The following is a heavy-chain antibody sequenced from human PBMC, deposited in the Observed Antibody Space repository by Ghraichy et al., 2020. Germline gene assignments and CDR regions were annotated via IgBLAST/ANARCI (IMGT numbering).Heavy chain of an antibody. CDR2: ITSSTSYI. J-gene: IGHJ6*01. CDR3: SRVFGAGTPLLYQMDV. D-gene: IGHD6-13*01. Sequence: GGSLRLSCVASGLMFSPNTMNWVRQAPGKGLEWVSSITSSTSYIYYADSVKGRFTISRDNAQNSLYLQMNSLRAEDTAVYYCSRVFGAGTPLLYQMDVWGLGTTVTVSP. CDR1: GLMFSPNT. V-gene: IGHV3-21*01.